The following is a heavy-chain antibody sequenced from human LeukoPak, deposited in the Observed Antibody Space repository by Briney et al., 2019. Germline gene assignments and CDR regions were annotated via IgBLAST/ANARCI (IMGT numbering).Heavy chain of an antibody. CDR1: GFTFDDYG. D-gene: IGHD3-10*01. V-gene: IGHV3-20*04. CDR2: INWNGGST. J-gene: IGHJ4*02. Sequence: PGGSLRLSCAASGFTFDDYGMSWVRQAPGKGLEWVSGINWNGGSTGYADSVKGRFTISRDNAKNSLYLQMNSLRAEDTALYYCARPNYGSGSYQHPFDYWGQGTLVTVSS. CDR3: ARPNYGSGSYQHPFDY.